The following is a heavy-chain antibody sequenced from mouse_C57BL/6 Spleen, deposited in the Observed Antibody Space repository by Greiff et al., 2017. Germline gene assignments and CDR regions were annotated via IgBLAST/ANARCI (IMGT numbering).Heavy chain of an antibody. CDR3: ARRGDSNYVAMDY. CDR2: IYPGDGDT. J-gene: IGHJ4*01. D-gene: IGHD2-5*01. CDR1: GYAFSSSW. V-gene: IGHV1-82*01. Sequence: QVQLQQSGPELVKPGASVKISCKASGYAFSSSWMNWVKQRPGKGLEWIGRIYPGDGDTNYNGKFKGKATLTADKSSSTAYMQLSSLTSEDSAVYFCARRGDSNYVAMDYWGQGTSVTVSS.